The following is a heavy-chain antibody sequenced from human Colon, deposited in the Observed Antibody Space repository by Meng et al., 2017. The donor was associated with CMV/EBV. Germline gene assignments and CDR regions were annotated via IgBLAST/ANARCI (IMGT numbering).Heavy chain of an antibody. V-gene: IGHV3-23*01. CDR1: GFNFRSSA. Sequence: GESLKISCAASGFNFRSSAMSWVRQAPGKGLEWVSSISGGGTSTYYADSVKGRFTISRDTPKNTLFLQLNSLRAEDTAVYYCARGVIAVGQRHYFDDWGQGTLVTVSS. CDR2: ISGGGTST. D-gene: IGHD6-19*01. CDR3: ARGVIAVGQRHYFDD. J-gene: IGHJ4*02.